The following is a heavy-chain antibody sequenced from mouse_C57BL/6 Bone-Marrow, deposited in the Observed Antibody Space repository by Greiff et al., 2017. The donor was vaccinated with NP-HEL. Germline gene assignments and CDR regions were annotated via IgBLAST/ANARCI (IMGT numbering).Heavy chain of an antibody. CDR1: GFSFNTYA. CDR3: VRDGGPYYSNYAWFAY. J-gene: IGHJ3*01. CDR2: IRSKSNNYAT. V-gene: IGHV10-1*01. D-gene: IGHD2-5*01. Sequence: EVQLVESGGGLVQPKGSLKLSCAASGFSFNTYAMNWVRQAPGKGLEWVARIRSKSNNYATYYADSVKDRFTISRDDSESMLYLQMNNLKTEDTAMYYCVRDGGPYYSNYAWFAYWGQGTLVTVSA.